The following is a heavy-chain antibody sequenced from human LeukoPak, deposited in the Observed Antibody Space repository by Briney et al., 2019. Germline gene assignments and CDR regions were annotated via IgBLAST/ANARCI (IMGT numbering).Heavy chain of an antibody. V-gene: IGHV4-4*08. Sequence: SETLSLTCTVSGASISNDYWSWIRQPPGKRLEFIGYIHNSGTAKYNPSLESRVTFSVDTSKTQFSLKLPSVTAADTAVYYCARYSRSGDYVFNSWGQGTLVTVSS. CDR1: GASISNDY. CDR2: IHNSGTA. D-gene: IGHD4-17*01. J-gene: IGHJ4*02. CDR3: ARYSRSGDYVFNS.